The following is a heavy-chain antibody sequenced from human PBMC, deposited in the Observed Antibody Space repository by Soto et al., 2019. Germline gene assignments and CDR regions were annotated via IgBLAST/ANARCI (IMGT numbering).Heavy chain of an antibody. Sequence: GGSLRLSCAASGFTFSSYGMHWVRQAPGKGLEWVAVISYDGSNKYYADSVKGRFTISRDNSKNTLYLQMNSLRAEDTAVYYCAKDRGSLRFGAFDIWGQGTMVTVSS. V-gene: IGHV3-30*18. CDR3: AKDRGSLRFGAFDI. J-gene: IGHJ3*02. CDR2: ISYDGSNK. D-gene: IGHD3-3*01. CDR1: GFTFSSYG.